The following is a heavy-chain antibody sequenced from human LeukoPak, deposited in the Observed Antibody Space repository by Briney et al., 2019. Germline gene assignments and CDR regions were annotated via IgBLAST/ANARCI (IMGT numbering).Heavy chain of an antibody. CDR3: ARDHYYGSGRWFDP. V-gene: IGHV4-39*07. D-gene: IGHD3-10*01. Sequence: PSETLSLTCTVSGGSISSSSYYWGWIRQPPGKGLEWIGSIYYSGSTYYNPSLKSRVTISVDMSKNQFSLKLSSVTAADTAVYYCARDHYYGSGRWFDPWGQGTLVTVSS. CDR1: GGSISSSSYY. CDR2: IYYSGST. J-gene: IGHJ5*02.